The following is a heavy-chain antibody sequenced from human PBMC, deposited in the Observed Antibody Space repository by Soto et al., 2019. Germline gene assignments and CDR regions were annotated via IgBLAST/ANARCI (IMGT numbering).Heavy chain of an antibody. CDR3: ARVADYYDSSCYYSFDY. Sequence: GGSLRLSCAASGFAFSSYEMNWVRQAPGKGLDWVSYISSSGSTIYYADSVKGRFTISRDNAKNSLYLQMNSLRAEDTAVYYCARVADYYDSSCYYSFDYWGQGTLVTVSS. CDR2: ISSSGSTI. V-gene: IGHV3-48*03. CDR1: GFAFSSYE. D-gene: IGHD3-22*01. J-gene: IGHJ4*02.